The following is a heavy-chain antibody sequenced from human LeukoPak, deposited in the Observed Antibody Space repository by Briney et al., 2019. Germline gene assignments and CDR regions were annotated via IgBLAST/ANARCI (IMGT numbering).Heavy chain of an antibody. CDR1: GYTFTSYG. Sequence: GASVKVSCKASGYTFTSYGISWVRQAPGQGLEWMGWISAYNGNTNYAQKLQGRVTMTTDTSTSTVYMDLGSLRSDDTAVYYCARDVRSPMVRGVVFDYWGQGTLVTVSS. D-gene: IGHD3-10*01. CDR3: ARDVRSPMVRGVVFDY. V-gene: IGHV1-18*01. CDR2: ISAYNGNT. J-gene: IGHJ4*02.